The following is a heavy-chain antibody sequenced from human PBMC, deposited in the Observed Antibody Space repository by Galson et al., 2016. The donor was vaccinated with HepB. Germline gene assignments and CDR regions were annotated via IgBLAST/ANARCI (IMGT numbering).Heavy chain of an antibody. CDR2: IDDRSRTT. D-gene: IGHD3-16*01. CDR1: GFTFSIYE. V-gene: IGHV3-48*03. J-gene: IGHJ4*02. Sequence: SLRLSCAASGFTFSIYEMNWVRLAPGKGPEWISYIDDRSRTTLYADSARGRFTISRDNAKNSLFLQMNNLRVEDTAVYYCATLELRPPTDYWGRGTLVAVSS. CDR3: ATLELRPPTDY.